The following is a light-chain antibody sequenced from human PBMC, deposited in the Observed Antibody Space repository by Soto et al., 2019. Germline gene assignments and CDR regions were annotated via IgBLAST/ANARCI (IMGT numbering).Light chain of an antibody. V-gene: IGKV3-20*01. CDR3: QQYGSSYT. CDR2: YAS. CDR1: QRVTNTN. J-gene: IGKJ2*01. Sequence: EIVLTLSPDTLSLSPGERATLSCRASQRVTNTNSAWYQQKPGQAPRLLIYYASSRATGIPDRFSGSGSGTDFTLTISRLEPEDFAVYYCQQYGSSYTFGQGTKLEIK.